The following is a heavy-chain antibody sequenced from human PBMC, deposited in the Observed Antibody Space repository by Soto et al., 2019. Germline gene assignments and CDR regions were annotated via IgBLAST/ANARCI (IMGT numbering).Heavy chain of an antibody. CDR3: AKDPRGPSKSVWYGMDV. J-gene: IGHJ6*02. Sequence: QVQLVESGGGVVQPGRSLRLSCAASGFTFNSYGMHWVRQAPGKGLEWVAVISYDGYNKYYADSVKGRFTISRDNSKYTLYLQVHSLRAEDTAVYYCAKDPRGPSKSVWYGMDVWGQGTTVTVSS. V-gene: IGHV3-30*18. D-gene: IGHD2-15*01. CDR2: ISYDGYNK. CDR1: GFTFNSYG.